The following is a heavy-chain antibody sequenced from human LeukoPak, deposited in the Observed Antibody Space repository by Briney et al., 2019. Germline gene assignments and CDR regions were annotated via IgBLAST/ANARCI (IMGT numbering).Heavy chain of an antibody. D-gene: IGHD5-24*01. J-gene: IGHJ4*02. CDR3: AREGDGYNRKGIDY. V-gene: IGHV4-39*07. CDR1: GGSISSSSYY. CDR2: IYYSGST. Sequence: PSETLSLTCTVSGGSISSSSYYWGWIRQPPGKGLEWIGSIYYSGSTYYNPSLKSRVTISVDTSKNQFSLKLSSVTAADTAVYYCAREGDGYNRKGIDYWGQGTLVTVSS.